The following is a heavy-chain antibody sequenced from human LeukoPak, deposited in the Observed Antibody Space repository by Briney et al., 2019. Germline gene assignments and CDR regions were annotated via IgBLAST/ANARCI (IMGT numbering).Heavy chain of an antibody. CDR1: GFTFSSYG. D-gene: IGHD3-10*01. Sequence: TGGSLRLSCAASGFTFSSYGMHWVRQAPGKGLEWVAVIWYDGSNKYYADSVKGRFTISKDNSKNTLYLQMNSLRAEDTAVYYCARHGKAWFGEFGVFDYWGQGTLVTVSS. CDR3: ARHGKAWFGEFGVFDY. J-gene: IGHJ4*02. CDR2: IWYDGSNK. V-gene: IGHV3-33*08.